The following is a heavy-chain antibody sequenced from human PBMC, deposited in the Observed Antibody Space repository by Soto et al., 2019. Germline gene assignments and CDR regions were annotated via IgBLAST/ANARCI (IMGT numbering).Heavy chain of an antibody. V-gene: IGHV4-30-4*01. J-gene: IGHJ5*01. Sequence: SETLSRTCNVSGGSVRRGETCCSWTRQSPGNGLEWIGYIHYSGSTYYNPSLRSRVTMSLDMSKNQFSLQLSSVTAADTAVYFCARGDSSGYYHSWFDSWGQGTLVTVSS. CDR2: IHYSGST. CDR3: ARGDSSGYYHSWFDS. CDR1: GGSVRRGETC. D-gene: IGHD3-22*01.